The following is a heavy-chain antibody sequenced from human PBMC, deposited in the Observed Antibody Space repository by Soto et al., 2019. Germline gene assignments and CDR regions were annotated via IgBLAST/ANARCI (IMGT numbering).Heavy chain of an antibody. Sequence: EVQLLESGGGLVQPGGSLRLSCAASGFTFSTYAMSWVRQAPGKGLEWLAAISGDGGTTHYADSVKGRSTISRDKSKNTLYLQMSSLRAEDTAVYYCAKRGIIGTPYYYYFYMDVWGKGTTVIVSS. J-gene: IGHJ6*03. CDR1: GFTFSTYA. V-gene: IGHV3-23*01. D-gene: IGHD1-7*01. CDR2: ISGDGGTT. CDR3: AKRGIIGTPYYYYFYMDV.